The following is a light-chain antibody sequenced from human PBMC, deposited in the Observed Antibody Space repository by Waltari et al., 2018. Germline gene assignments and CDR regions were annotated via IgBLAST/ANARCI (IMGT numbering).Light chain of an antibody. J-gene: IGLJ3*02. CDR3: CSYAGSTASVM. Sequence: QSALTQPASVSGSPGKSITISCTGTSSDVGSYNLVSWYQHHPGKAPKVMIYEGSKRPSGVSNRFSGSKSGNTASLTISGLQAEDEADYYCCSYAGSTASVMFGGGTKLTVL. V-gene: IGLV2-23*01. CDR1: SSDVGSYNL. CDR2: EGS.